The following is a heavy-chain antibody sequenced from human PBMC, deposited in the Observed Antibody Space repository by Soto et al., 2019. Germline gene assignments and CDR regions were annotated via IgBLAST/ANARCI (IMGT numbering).Heavy chain of an antibody. CDR3: ARGRRFYDFWSGYSTPPYMDV. CDR2: INHSGST. CDR1: GGSFSGYY. V-gene: IGHV4-34*01. Sequence: SETLSLTCAVYGGSFSGYYWSWIRQPPGKGLEWIGEINHSGSTNYNPSLKSRVTISVDTSKNQFSLKLSSVTAADTAVYYCARGRRFYDFWSGYSTPPYMDVWGKGTTVTVLL. D-gene: IGHD3-3*01. J-gene: IGHJ6*04.